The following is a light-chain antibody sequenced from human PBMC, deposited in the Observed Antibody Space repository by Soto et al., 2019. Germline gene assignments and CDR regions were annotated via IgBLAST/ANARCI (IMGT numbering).Light chain of an antibody. Sequence: EIVMTQSPATLSVSPGERATLSCRASQSVSSNLAWYQQKPGQAPRLLIYGASTRATGIPARFSGSGSGTEFPLTISSLQSEDFAVYYCKQYNNWWTFGQGTRVDIK. V-gene: IGKV3-15*01. CDR3: KQYNNWWT. CDR2: GAS. J-gene: IGKJ1*01. CDR1: QSVSSN.